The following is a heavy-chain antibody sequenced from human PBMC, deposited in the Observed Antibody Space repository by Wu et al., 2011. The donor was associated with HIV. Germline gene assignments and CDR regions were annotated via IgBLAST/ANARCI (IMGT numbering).Heavy chain of an antibody. J-gene: IGHJ5*02. CDR2: INPNSGGT. CDR3: ARGGYYGSGSYYNWFDP. D-gene: IGHD3-10*01. Sequence: QVQLVQSGAEVRKPGASVKVSCKAYGYTFTNYDINWVRQAPGQELEWMGWINPNSGGTNYAQKFQGRVTMTRDTSISTAYMELSRLRSDDTAVYYCARGGYYGSGSYYNWFDPWGQGTLVTVSS. CDR1: GYTFTNYD. V-gene: IGHV1-2*02.